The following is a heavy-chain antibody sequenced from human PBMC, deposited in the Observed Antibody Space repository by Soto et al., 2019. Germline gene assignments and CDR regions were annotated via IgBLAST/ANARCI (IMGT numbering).Heavy chain of an antibody. D-gene: IGHD1-1*01. CDR1: GDSVSSISAA. CDR2: TYYRSKWYS. J-gene: IGHJ6*03. V-gene: IGHV6-1*01. Sequence: SQTLSLTCDVSGDSVSSISAAWNWFRQTPSRGLEWLGRTYYRSKWYSNYAISVKSRVTVNPDTFKNQFSLQLNSVTPEDTAVYYCARGSWDDVSGHYYMDVWGKGTTVTVSS. CDR3: ARGSWDDVSGHYYMDV.